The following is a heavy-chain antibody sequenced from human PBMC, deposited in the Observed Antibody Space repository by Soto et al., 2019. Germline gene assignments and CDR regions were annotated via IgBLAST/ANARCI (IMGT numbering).Heavy chain of an antibody. CDR3: ARPYTMVDAFDI. V-gene: IGHV5-51*01. CDR1: GYSFTTYW. CDR2: IYPGDSDT. J-gene: IGHJ3*02. Sequence: GESLKISCKVSGYSFTTYWIGWVRQMPGKGLEWMGVIYPGDSDTRYSLSFQGQVTISADKSISTAYLQLRSLKASDTAIYYCARPYTMVDAFDIWGQGTMVTVSS. D-gene: IGHD3-10*01.